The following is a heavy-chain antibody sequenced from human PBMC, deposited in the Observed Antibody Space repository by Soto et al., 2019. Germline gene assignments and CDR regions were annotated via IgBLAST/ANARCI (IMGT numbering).Heavy chain of an antibody. V-gene: IGHV1-18*01. J-gene: IGHJ6*02. CDR1: GYIFVNYG. CDR2: ISPYSGNT. Sequence: QVQLVQSGDEVRKPGSSVKVSCKASGYIFVNYGIPWVRQAPGQGLEWMGWISPYSGNTHYASKVQGRLTMTTDTATSTAYMELGSLTSAVTAVEDCAMEDNYLTPTPQDVWGQGTTVTVSS. D-gene: IGHD2-15*01. CDR3: AMEDNYLTPTPQDV.